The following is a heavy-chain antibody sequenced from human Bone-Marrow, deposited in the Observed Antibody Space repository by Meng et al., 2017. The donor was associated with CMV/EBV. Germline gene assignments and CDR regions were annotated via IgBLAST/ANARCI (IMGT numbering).Heavy chain of an antibody. CDR2: IIPIFGTA. J-gene: IGHJ6*02. CDR1: GGAFSSYA. D-gene: IGHD1/OR15-1a*01. CDR3: ARGITGTFYYYYGMDV. Sequence: SVKVSCKASGGAFSSYAISWVRQAPGQGLEWMGGIIPIFGTANYAQKFQGRVTITTDESTSTAYMELSSLRSEDTAVYYCARGITGTFYYYYGMDVWGQGTTVTVSS. V-gene: IGHV1-69*05.